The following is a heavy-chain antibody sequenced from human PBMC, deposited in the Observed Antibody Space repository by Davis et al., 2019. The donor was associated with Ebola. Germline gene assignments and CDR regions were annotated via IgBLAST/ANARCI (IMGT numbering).Heavy chain of an antibody. CDR2: ISAYNGNT. Sequence: AASVKVSCKASGYTFTNYYMHWVRQAAGQGLEWMGWISAYNGNTAYAQILQSRVTMTTDTSTGTAYMELRSLRSDDTAVYFCARTSIVGTTTTASDIWGQGTMVTVSS. D-gene: IGHD1-26*01. CDR1: GYTFTNYY. CDR3: ARTSIVGTTTTASDI. J-gene: IGHJ3*02. V-gene: IGHV1-18*04.